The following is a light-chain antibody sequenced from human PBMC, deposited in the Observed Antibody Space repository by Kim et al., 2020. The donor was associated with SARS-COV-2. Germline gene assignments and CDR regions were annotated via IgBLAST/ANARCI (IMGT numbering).Light chain of an antibody. V-gene: IGLV3-19*01. J-gene: IGLJ3*02. CDR1: SLRNYY. Sequence: ALGQTVRLTCQGDSLRNYYATWYQQRPGQAPVLVLYGNYNRPSGIPDRFSGSASGSTASLTITGAQAEDEADYYCNSRDSSGDHVVFGGGTQLTVL. CDR3: NSRDSSGDHVV. CDR2: GNY.